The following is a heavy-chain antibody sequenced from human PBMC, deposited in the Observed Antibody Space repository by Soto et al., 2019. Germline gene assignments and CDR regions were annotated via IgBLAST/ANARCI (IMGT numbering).Heavy chain of an antibody. CDR1: GFSLSTSGVG. J-gene: IGHJ6*02. V-gene: IGHV2-5*02. Sequence: QITLKESGPTLVKPTQTLTLTCTFSGFSLSTSGVGVGWIRQPPGKALEWLALIFWDDDKRYSPSLKSRLTITKDPSKNQVVLTMTTMDPVDAATYYCTHHGYYSYGMDVWGQGTTVTVSS. CDR2: IFWDDDK. CDR3: THHGYYSYGMDV.